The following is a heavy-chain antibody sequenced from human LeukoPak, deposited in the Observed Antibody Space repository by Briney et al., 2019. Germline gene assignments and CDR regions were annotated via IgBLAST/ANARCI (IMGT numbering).Heavy chain of an antibody. V-gene: IGHV3-30-3*01. J-gene: IGHJ5*02. CDR3: ARGKYSSSWYEAEFDP. CDR1: GFTFSSYA. D-gene: IGHD6-13*01. Sequence: TGGALRLSCAASGFTFSSYAMHWVRQAPGKGLEWVAVISYDGSNKYYADSVKGRFTISRDNSKNTLYLQMNSLRAEDTAVYYCARGKYSSSWYEAEFDPWGQGTLVIVSS. CDR2: ISYDGSNK.